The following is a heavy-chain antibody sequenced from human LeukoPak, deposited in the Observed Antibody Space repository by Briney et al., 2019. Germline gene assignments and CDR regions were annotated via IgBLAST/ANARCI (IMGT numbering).Heavy chain of an antibody. Sequence: GGSLRLSCAASGFTFSSYSMNWVRQAPGKGLEWVSSISSSSSYIYYADSVKGRFTISRDNAKNSLYLQMNSLRAEDTAVYYCARSTFSNYFDYWGQGTLVTVSS. CDR3: ARSTFSNYFDY. CDR1: GFTFSSYS. J-gene: IGHJ4*02. V-gene: IGHV3-21*01. CDR2: ISSSSSYI. D-gene: IGHD2-2*01.